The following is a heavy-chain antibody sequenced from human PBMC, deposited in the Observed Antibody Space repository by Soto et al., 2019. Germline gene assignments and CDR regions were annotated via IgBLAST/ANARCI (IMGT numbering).Heavy chain of an antibody. V-gene: IGHV3-7*01. D-gene: IGHD3-10*01. CDR3: AREELYNFDY. CDR1: GFTFSNYY. J-gene: IGHJ4*02. Sequence: GGSLRLSCVGSGFTFSNYYMSWVRQAPGKGLEWVANIARDESEEFYVDSVKGRFRISRDNAKNSLYLQMNSLRVEDTAVYFCAREELYNFDYWGQGNLVTVSS. CDR2: IARDESEE.